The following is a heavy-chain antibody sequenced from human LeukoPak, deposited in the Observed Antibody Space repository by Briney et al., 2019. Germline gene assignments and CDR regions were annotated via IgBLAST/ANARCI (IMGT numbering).Heavy chain of an antibody. Sequence: PSETLSLTCTVSGGSISSSSYYWGWLRQPPGKGLEWIGSVYYSGSTYYNPSLKSRVTISVDTSKNQFSLKLSSVTAADTAVYYCASGTEWLPNYYFDYWGQGTLVTVSS. CDR1: GGSISSSSYY. CDR3: ASGTEWLPNYYFDY. CDR2: VYYSGST. J-gene: IGHJ4*02. V-gene: IGHV4-39*01. D-gene: IGHD3-3*01.